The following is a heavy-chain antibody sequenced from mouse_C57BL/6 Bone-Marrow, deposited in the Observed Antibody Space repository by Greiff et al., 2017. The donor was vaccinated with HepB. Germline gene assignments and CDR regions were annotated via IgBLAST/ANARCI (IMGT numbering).Heavy chain of an antibody. J-gene: IGHJ3*01. CDR3: ARDEGFVPWFAY. V-gene: IGHV5-4*01. CDR1: GFTFSSYA. Sequence: EVKLVESGGGLVKPGGSLKLSCAASGFTFSSYAMSWVRQTPDKRLEWVATISDGGSYTYYPDNVKGRFTISRDNAKNNLYLQMSHLKSEDTAMYYCARDEGFVPWFAYWGQGTLVTVSA. CDR2: ISDGGSYT.